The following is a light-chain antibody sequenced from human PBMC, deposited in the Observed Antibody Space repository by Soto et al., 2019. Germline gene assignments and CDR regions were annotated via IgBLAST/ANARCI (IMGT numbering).Light chain of an antibody. J-gene: IGKJ2*01. CDR2: GAS. V-gene: IGKV3-20*01. CDR1: QSVSSSV. Sequence: EIVLTQSPGTLSLSPWERATLSCRSSQSVSSSVLAWYQQKPGQAPRLLIYGASSRATGIPDRFSGGGSGTGFPLTISRLEPEDFSGYYCPQYGTFGQGTKLEIK. CDR3: PQYGT.